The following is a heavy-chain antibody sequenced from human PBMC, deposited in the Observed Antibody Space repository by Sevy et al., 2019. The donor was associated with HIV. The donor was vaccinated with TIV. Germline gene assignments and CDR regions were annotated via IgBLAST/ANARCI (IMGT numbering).Heavy chain of an antibody. V-gene: IGHV3-21*01. CDR2: ISSTSSDI. D-gene: IGHD6-19*01. CDR3: ARDSSGRTADY. J-gene: IGHJ4*02. CDR1: GFTFGSYS. Sequence: GGSLRLSCAASGFTFGSYSMNWVRQAPGKGLEWVSSISSTSSDIYYADSVKGRFTISRDNAKNSLYLQMNSLRAEDTAVYYCARDSSGRTADYWGQGTLVTVSS.